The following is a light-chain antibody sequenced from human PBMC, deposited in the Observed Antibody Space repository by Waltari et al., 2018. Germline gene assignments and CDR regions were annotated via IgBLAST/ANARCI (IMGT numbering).Light chain of an antibody. CDR2: RTN. CDR1: SSNIGEEYD. CDR3: QSYDTRLYGWV. Sequence: QSELTQPPAVSGAPGQRVTIPCTGSSSNIGEEYDLTCYQHLPGSAPKLLIYRTNMRPSGVPDRFSGSRSGTSASLAITGLQADDEATYYCQSYDTRLYGWVFGGGTALTVL. V-gene: IGLV1-40*01. J-gene: IGLJ3*02.